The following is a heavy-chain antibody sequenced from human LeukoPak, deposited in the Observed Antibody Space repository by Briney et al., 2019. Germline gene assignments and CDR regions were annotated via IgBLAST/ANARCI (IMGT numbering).Heavy chain of an antibody. J-gene: IGHJ3*02. D-gene: IGHD3-10*01. Sequence: GGSLRLSCAASGFTFSSFWMTWVRQAPGKGLEWVANIKQDGSEKYYVDSVKGRSTISRDNAKNSLYLQMNSLRAEDTAVYYCARDGVGAFDIWGQGTMVTVSS. CDR2: IKQDGSEK. CDR3: ARDGVGAFDI. CDR1: GFTFSSFW. V-gene: IGHV3-7*04.